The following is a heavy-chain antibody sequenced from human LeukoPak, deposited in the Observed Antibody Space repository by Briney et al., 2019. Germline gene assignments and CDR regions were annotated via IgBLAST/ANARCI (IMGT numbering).Heavy chain of an antibody. Sequence: PGGSLRLSCVASGFTFDDYGMSWARQAPGKGLEWVSGINWNGGSTGYADSVKGRFTISRDNAKNSLYLQMNSLRAEDTALYYCARDEAGTHDYWGQGTLVTVSS. CDR1: GFTFDDYG. J-gene: IGHJ4*02. D-gene: IGHD6-19*01. CDR3: ARDEAGTHDY. CDR2: INWNGGST. V-gene: IGHV3-20*04.